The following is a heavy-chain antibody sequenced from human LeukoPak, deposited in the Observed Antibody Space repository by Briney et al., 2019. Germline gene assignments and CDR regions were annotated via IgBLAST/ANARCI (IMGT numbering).Heavy chain of an antibody. CDR1: GFTFSSYS. CDR2: ISSSSSTI. J-gene: IGHJ4*02. D-gene: IGHD3-10*01. V-gene: IGHV3-48*01. CDR3: ARDRNRGSHSPHY. Sequence: GGSLRLSCAASGFTFSSYSMNWVRQAPGKGLEWVSYISSSSSTIYYAGSVKGRFTISRDNAKNSLYLQMNSLRAEDTAVYYCARDRNRGSHSPHYWGQGTLVTVSS.